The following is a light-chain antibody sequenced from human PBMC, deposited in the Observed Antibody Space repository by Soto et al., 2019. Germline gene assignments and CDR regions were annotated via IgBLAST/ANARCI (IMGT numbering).Light chain of an antibody. CDR1: NSDVGSYKL. CDR2: EVS. CDR3: CSSAGTSTHTV. V-gene: IGLV2-23*02. J-gene: IGLJ7*01. Sequence: QSVLTQPASVSGSPGQSITISCTGTNSDVGSYKLVSWYQQHPGKAPKLMISEVSKRPSGISDRFSGSKSGSTASLTISGLQAEDEADYYCCSSAGTSTHTVFGGGTQLTVL.